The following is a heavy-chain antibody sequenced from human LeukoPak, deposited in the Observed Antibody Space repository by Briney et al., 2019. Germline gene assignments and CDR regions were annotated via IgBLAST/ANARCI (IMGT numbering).Heavy chain of an antibody. CDR1: GFTFDDYA. J-gene: IGHJ4*02. CDR2: ISWDNGSI. V-gene: IGHV3-9*01. CDR3: AKGGSYYNEYYFDY. D-gene: IGHD1-26*01. Sequence: GGSLRLSCAASGFTFDDYAMHWVRQAPGKGLEWVSGISWDNGSIGYADSVKGRFTISRDNAKNSLYLQMNSLRAEDTALYYCAKGGSYYNEYYFDYWGQGTLVTVSS.